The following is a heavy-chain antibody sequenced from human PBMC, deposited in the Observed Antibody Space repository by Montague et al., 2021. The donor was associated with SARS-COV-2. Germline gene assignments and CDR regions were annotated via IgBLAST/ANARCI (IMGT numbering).Heavy chain of an antibody. CDR2: IFASGGT. D-gene: IGHD3-10*01. CDR1: GGSIRGYS. J-gene: IGHJ4*02. CDR3: ARDGGFYGSGGYSL. Sequence: SETLSLTCTVSGGSIRGYSWSWIRQPAAKGLDWIGRIFASGGTIYSPSLRSRVSMSVDASKNQFSFILTPVTAADTGVYFCARDGGFYGSGGYSLWGQGTLVTVSS. V-gene: IGHV4-4*07.